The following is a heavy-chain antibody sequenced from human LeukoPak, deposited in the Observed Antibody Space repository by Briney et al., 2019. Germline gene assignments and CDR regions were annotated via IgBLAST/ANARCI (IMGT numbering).Heavy chain of an antibody. CDR2: IYSGDTT. V-gene: IGHV3-66*01. J-gene: IGHJ5*02. Sequence: GGXLXLSCTASGCSVNNNYISWVRQAPGRGLEWVSVIYSGDTTFYADSVKGRFTISRDNSKNTVYLQMNNLRGEDTAMYYCVREFYGPWGQGTLVTVSS. D-gene: IGHD4-17*01. CDR1: GCSVNNNY. CDR3: VREFYGP.